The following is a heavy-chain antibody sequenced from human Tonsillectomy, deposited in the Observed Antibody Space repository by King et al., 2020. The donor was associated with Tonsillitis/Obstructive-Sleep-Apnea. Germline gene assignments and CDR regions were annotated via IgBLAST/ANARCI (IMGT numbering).Heavy chain of an antibody. V-gene: IGHV3-33*01. J-gene: IGHJ3*02. Sequence: VQLVESGGGVVQPGRSLRLSCAASGFTFSSYGMHWVRQAPGKGREWVAVIWYDGSNKYYSDSVKGRFYISRDNSKNTLYLQMNSLRAEDTAVYYCARTMYYDFWSGYLANDAFDIWGQGTMVTVSS. CDR1: GFTFSSYG. CDR3: ARTMYYDFWSGYLANDAFDI. D-gene: IGHD3-3*01. CDR2: IWYDGSNK.